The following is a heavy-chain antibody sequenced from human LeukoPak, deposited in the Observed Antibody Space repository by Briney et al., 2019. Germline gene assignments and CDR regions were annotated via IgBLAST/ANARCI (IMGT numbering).Heavy chain of an antibody. V-gene: IGHV3-66*02. CDR1: GLTVTSTF. CDR2: NPEGDT. Sequence: PGGSLRLSCAVSGLTVTSTFMTWVRQTPGKGLESVSVNPEGDTYYADSVKGRFTASRDTSENTLFLQMNSLGAEDSAVYYCAGRRAVTCNLCFVYWGQGSLVTVSS. J-gene: IGHJ4*02. CDR3: AGRRAVTCNLCFVY. D-gene: IGHD1-1*01.